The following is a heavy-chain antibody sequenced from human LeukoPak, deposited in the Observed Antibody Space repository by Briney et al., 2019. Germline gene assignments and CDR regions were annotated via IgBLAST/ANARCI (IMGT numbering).Heavy chain of an antibody. CDR2: IYHSGST. J-gene: IGHJ5*02. CDR1: GGSISGSDW. D-gene: IGHD3-10*01. Sequence: ASETLSLTCAVSGGSISGSDWWSWVRQPPGKGLEWIGEIYHSGSTNYNPSLKSRVTISVDTSKNQFSLKLSSVTAADTAVYYCARESYGSGSYYNRWGQGTLVTVSS. V-gene: IGHV4-4*02. CDR3: ARESYGSGSYYNR.